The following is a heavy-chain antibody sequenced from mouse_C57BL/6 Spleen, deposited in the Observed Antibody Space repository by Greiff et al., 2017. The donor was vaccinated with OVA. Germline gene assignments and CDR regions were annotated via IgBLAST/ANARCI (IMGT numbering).Heavy chain of an antibody. CDR2: ILPGSGST. D-gene: IGHD1-1*01. J-gene: IGHJ4*01. CDR1: GYTFTGYW. CDR3: ASYYGSSYGNYAMDY. V-gene: IGHV1-9*01. Sequence: QVQLQQSGAELMKPGASVKLSCKATGYTFTGYWIEWVKQRPGHGLEWIGEILPGSGSTNYYEKFKGKATFTADTSSNTAYMQLSSRTTEDSAIYYFASYYGSSYGNYAMDYWGQGTSVTVSS.